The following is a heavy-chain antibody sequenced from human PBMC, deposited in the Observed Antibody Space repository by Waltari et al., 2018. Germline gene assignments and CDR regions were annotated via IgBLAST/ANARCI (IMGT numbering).Heavy chain of an antibody. CDR1: GGSFSGYY. Sequence: QVQLQQWGAGLLKPSETLSLTCAVYGGSFSGYYWSWIRQPPGKGLEWIGEINHSGSTTYNPSLKSRVTISVDTSKNQFSLKLSSVTAADTAVYYCARGRQQLVLGNWFDPWGQGTLVTVSS. CDR2: INHSGST. J-gene: IGHJ5*02. V-gene: IGHV4-34*01. CDR3: ARGRQQLVLGNWFDP. D-gene: IGHD6-13*01.